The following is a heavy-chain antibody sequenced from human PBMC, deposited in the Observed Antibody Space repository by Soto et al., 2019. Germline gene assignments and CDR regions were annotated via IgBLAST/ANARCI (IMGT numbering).Heavy chain of an antibody. J-gene: IGHJ6*02. V-gene: IGHV3-74*01. CDR3: ARDLWSSSWFDYYYGMDV. CDR2: INSDGSST. CDR1: GFTFSSYW. Sequence: GSLRLSCAASGFTFSSYWMHWVRQAPGKGLVWVSRINSDGSSTSYADSVKGRFTISRDNAKNTLYLQMNSLRAEDTAVYYCARDLWSSSWFDYYYGMDVWGQGTTVTVSS. D-gene: IGHD6-13*01.